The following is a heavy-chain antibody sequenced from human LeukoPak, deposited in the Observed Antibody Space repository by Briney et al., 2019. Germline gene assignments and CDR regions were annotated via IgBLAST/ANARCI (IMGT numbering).Heavy chain of an antibody. D-gene: IGHD3-9*01. CDR3: ARHVWLQPFDY. J-gene: IGHJ4*02. CDR1: GASISSHY. Sequence: SETLSLTCSVSGASISSHYWSWIRQPPGKGLEWIGYIHYSGSTNCNPSLKSRVTISLDTSKNQFSLKLSSVTAADTAVYYCARHVWLQPFDYWGQGTLVTVSS. CDR2: IHYSGST. V-gene: IGHV4-59*08.